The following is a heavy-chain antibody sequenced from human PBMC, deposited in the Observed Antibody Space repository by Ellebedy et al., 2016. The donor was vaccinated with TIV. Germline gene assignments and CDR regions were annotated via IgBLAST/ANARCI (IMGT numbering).Heavy chain of an antibody. J-gene: IGHJ4*02. D-gene: IGHD3-16*01. V-gene: IGHV3-74*01. CDR2: IYNDGTST. Sequence: GESLKISCSASGFTFSNYWMHWVHQAPGKGLVWVARIYNDGTSTSYADSVQGRFTISRDNAKNTLYLEMNSLRLDDTAVYYCVKDGTYDYGDYWGQGALVTVSS. CDR1: GFTFSNYW. CDR3: VKDGTYDYGDY.